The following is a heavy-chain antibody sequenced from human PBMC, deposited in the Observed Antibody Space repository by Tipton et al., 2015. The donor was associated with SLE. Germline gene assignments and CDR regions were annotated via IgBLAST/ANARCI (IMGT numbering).Heavy chain of an antibody. V-gene: IGHV4-38-2*01. Sequence: TLSLTCDVSGYSISSGYYWAWIRQPPGSGLEWIGSINDSGNTYYSPSLKSRVTISADTSKNQFSLKRSSVTAADTAVYYCARHPRHITASGTYPKAGSQHWGQGTLVIVSS. D-gene: IGHD3-10*01. J-gene: IGHJ1*01. CDR1: GYSISSGYY. CDR3: ARHPRHITASGTYPKAGSQH. CDR2: INDSGNT.